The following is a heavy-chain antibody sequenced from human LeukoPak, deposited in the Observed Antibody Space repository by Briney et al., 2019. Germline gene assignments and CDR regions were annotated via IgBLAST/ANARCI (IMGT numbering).Heavy chain of an antibody. D-gene: IGHD6-19*01. CDR1: GFXFSSYA. CDR3: ARGRSGAVAGLNWFDP. J-gene: IGHJ5*02. Sequence: PGGSPRLSCAASGFXFSSYAIHWVRQAPGKGLEWVAVISYDGSNKYYADSVKGRFTISRDNSKNTLYLQMNSLRAEDTAVYYCARGRSGAVAGLNWFDPWGQGTLVTVSS. CDR2: ISYDGSNK. V-gene: IGHV3-30-3*01.